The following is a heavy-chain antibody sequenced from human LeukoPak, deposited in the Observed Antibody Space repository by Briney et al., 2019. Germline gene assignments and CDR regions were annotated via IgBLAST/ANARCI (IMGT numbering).Heavy chain of an antibody. J-gene: IGHJ4*02. Sequence: TGGSLRLSCAASGFAFSSYDMHWVRQATGKGLEWVSAIGTAGDTYYPGSVKGRFAISRENAKNSLYLQMNSLRAGDTAVYYCARVSPNTVTTLQYFDYRGQGTLVAVSS. V-gene: IGHV3-13*01. CDR1: GFAFSSYD. D-gene: IGHD4-17*01. CDR2: IGTAGDT. CDR3: ARVSPNTVTTLQYFDY.